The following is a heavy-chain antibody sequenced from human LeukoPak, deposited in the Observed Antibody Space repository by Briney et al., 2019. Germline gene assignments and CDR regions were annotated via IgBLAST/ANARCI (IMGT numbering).Heavy chain of an antibody. Sequence: GGSLRLSCAASGFTFSDYYMSWICQAPGKGLEWVSYISSSGSTIYYADSVKGRFTISRDNAKNSLYLQMNSLRAEDTAVYYCARDGNVWGKGENWFDPWGQGTLVTVSS. J-gene: IGHJ5*02. V-gene: IGHV3-11*01. CDR2: ISSSGSTI. CDR1: GFTFSDYY. D-gene: IGHD7-27*01. CDR3: ARDGNVWGKGENWFDP.